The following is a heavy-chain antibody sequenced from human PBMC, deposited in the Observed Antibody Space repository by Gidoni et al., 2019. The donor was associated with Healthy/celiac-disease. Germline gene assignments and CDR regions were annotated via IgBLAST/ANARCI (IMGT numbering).Heavy chain of an antibody. CDR2: IYYSGST. V-gene: IGHV4-30-4*01. Sequence: QVQLQESGPGLVKPSQTLSLTCTVSGGSISSGDYYWSWIRQPPGKGLEWIGYIYYSGSTYYNPSLKSRVTISVDTSKNQFSLKLSSVTAADTAVYYCARGDIVVVPAGPGYDAFDIWGQGTMVTVSS. CDR3: ARGDIVVVPAGPGYDAFDI. CDR1: GGSISSGDYY. D-gene: IGHD2-2*01. J-gene: IGHJ3*02.